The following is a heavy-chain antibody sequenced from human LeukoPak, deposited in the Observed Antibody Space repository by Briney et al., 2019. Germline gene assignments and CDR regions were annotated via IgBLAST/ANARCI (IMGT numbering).Heavy chain of an antibody. J-gene: IGHJ4*02. CDR2: GYHGGSS. D-gene: IGHD6-6*01. Sequence: PSETLSLTCTVSGYSISSGFYWGWIRQPPGKGLEWIGNGYHGGSSYYNPSLKSRVTMSVDTSKNQFSLNLYSVTAADTAVYYCARRVGSSDCFDYWGQGTLVTVSS. CDR3: ARRVGSSDCFDY. V-gene: IGHV4-38-2*02. CDR1: GYSISSGFY.